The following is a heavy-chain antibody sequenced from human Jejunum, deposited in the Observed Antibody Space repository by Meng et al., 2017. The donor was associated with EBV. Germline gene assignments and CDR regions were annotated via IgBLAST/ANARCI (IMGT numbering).Heavy chain of an antibody. V-gene: IGHV3-53*01. Sequence: EVQLVESGGVLIQPGGSLRLSCAASGFTVSSDYMSWVRQAPGKGLEWVSVISTGGSIFYADSVKGRFTISRDNSKNTLYLQMNSLGAEDTAVYYCARHRDVDYHLHYWGQGSLVTVSS. CDR3: ARHRDVDYHLHY. J-gene: IGHJ4*02. CDR2: ISTGGSI. CDR1: GFTVSSDY. D-gene: IGHD4-17*01.